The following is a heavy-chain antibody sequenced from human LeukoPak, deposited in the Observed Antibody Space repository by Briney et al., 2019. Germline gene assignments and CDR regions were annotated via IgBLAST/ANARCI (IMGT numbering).Heavy chain of an antibody. V-gene: IGHV1-8*03. Sequence: ASVKVSCKASGYTFTSYDINWVRQAPGQGLEWMGWVNPNAGNTGYVQKFQGRVTFTRNNSISTAYMELSSLRSEDTAVYYCARGKYCSDATCYSLGYYYYMDVWGKGTTVTVSS. J-gene: IGHJ6*03. CDR2: VNPNAGNT. CDR3: ARGKYCSDATCYSLGYYYYMDV. D-gene: IGHD2-15*01. CDR1: GYTFTSYD.